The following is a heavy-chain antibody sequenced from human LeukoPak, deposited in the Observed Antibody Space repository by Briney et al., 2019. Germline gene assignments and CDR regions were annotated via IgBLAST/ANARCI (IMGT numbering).Heavy chain of an antibody. V-gene: IGHV4-34*01. Sequence: SETLSLTYAVYGGSFSGYYWSWIRQPPGKGLEWIGEINHSGSTNYNPSLKSRVTISVDTSKNQFSLRLSSVTAADTAVYYCASAPNQNYYYYYMDVWGKGTTVTISS. CDR1: GGSFSGYY. J-gene: IGHJ6*03. CDR2: INHSGST. CDR3: ASAPNQNYYYYYMDV.